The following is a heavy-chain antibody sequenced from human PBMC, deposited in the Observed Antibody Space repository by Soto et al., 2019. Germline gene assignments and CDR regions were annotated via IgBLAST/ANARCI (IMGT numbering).Heavy chain of an antibody. J-gene: IGHJ6*02. V-gene: IGHV3-7*01. CDR3: ARQGGRRTYYYYAGMDV. Sequence: EVQLVESGGGLVQPGGSLRLSCTASGFTFSSYWMSWVRQAPGKGLEWVANIKHDGSEKNYVDSVKGRFTISTDNAKNSVFLQMYSLRAEDTAVYYCARQGGRRTYYYYAGMDVWGQGTTVTVSS. D-gene: IGHD3-16*01. CDR1: GFTFSSYW. CDR2: IKHDGSEK.